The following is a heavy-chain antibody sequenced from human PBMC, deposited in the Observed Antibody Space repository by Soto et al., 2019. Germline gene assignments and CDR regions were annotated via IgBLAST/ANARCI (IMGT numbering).Heavy chain of an antibody. D-gene: IGHD1-26*01. CDR3: AKDQTGELLEDAFDI. J-gene: IGHJ3*02. CDR2: ISWNSGSI. CDR1: GFTFADYA. V-gene: IGHV3-9*01. Sequence: SLRLSCAASGFTFADYAMHWVRQAPGKGLEWVSGISWNSGSIGYADSVKGRFTISRDNAKNSLYLQMNSLRAEDTALYYCAKDQTGELLEDAFDIWGQGTMVTVSS.